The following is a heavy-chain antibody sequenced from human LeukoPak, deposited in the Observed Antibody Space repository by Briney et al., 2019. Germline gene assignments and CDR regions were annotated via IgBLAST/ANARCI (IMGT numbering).Heavy chain of an antibody. D-gene: IGHD2-2*01. V-gene: IGHV3-48*03. J-gene: IGHJ4*02. CDR1: GFTFSSYE. CDR3: ARDQAFCGSTSCPSYFDY. Sequence: PGGSLRLSCAVSGFTFSSYEMNWVRQAPGKGLEWLSYITSSGSTIYYADSVKGRFTISRDNAKNSLYLQMNSLRAEDTAIYYCARDQAFCGSTSCPSYFDYWGQGPLVTVSS. CDR2: ITSSGSTI.